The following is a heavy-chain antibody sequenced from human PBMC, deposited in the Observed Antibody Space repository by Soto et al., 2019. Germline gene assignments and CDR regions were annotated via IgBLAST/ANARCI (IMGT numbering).Heavy chain of an antibody. CDR1: GFTFSSYG. CDR3: AKDLMGLELLLPYNWFDP. V-gene: IGHV3-30*18. Sequence: QVQLVESGGGVVQPGRSLRLSCAASGFTFSSYGMHWVRQAPGKGLEWVAVISYDGSNKYYADSVKGRFTISRDNSKNTLYLQMNSLRAEATAVYYCAKDLMGLELLLPYNWFDPWGQGTLVTVSS. CDR2: ISYDGSNK. D-gene: IGHD1-7*01. J-gene: IGHJ5*02.